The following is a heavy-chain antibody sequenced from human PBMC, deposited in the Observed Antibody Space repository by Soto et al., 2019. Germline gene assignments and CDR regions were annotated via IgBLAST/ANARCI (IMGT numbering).Heavy chain of an antibody. Sequence: SETLSLTCAVSSGSISSSNWWSWVRQPPGKGLEWIGEIYHSGSTNYNPSLKSRVTISVDKSKNQFSLKLSSVTAADTAVYYCARVVNYNNYYYYMDVWGKGTTVTVSS. D-gene: IGHD1-7*01. CDR1: SGSISSSNW. V-gene: IGHV4-4*02. J-gene: IGHJ6*03. CDR2: IYHSGST. CDR3: ARVVNYNNYYYYMDV.